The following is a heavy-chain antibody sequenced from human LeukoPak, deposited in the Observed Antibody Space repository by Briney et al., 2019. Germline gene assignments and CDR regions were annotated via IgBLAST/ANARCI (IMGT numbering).Heavy chain of an antibody. CDR1: GYSFTTYW. D-gene: IGHD6-19*01. Sequence: GESLKISCKGSGYSFTTYWIAWVRQMPGKGLEWMGIIYPGDSDTRYSPSFQGQVSISVDKSITTAYLQWSSLKASDTAMYYCARRVGSGWSAYWGQGTLVTVSS. J-gene: IGHJ4*02. CDR2: IYPGDSDT. CDR3: ARRVGSGWSAY. V-gene: IGHV5-51*01.